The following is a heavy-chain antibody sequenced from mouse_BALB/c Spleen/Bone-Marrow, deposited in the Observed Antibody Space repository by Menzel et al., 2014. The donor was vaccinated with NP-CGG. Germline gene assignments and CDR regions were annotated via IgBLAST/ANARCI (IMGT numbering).Heavy chain of an antibody. V-gene: IGHV5-17*02. CDR2: INGGSNTI. CDR1: GFTLSSFG. Sequence: EVMLVESGGGLVQPGGSRKLSCAASGFTLSSFGMHWIRQAPEKGLEWVAYINGGSNTIYYADTVKGRFTISRDNPKNTLFLQMTSLRSKDTAMYFCARGTTALRYFDVWGAGTTVTVSS. D-gene: IGHD1-2*01. CDR3: ARGTTALRYFDV. J-gene: IGHJ1*01.